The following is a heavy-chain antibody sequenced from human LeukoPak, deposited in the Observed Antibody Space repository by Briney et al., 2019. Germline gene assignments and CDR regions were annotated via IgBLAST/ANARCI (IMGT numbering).Heavy chain of an antibody. CDR3: ARPGILWAGDAFDI. V-gene: IGHV4-34*01. CDR1: GGSFSGYY. D-gene: IGHD3-10*01. J-gene: IGHJ3*02. Sequence: SETLSLTCAVYGGSFSGYYWSWIRQPPGKGLEWIGEINHSGSTNYNPSLKSRVTISVDTSKNQFSLKLSSVTAADTAVYYCARPGILWAGDAFDIWAKGQWSPSLQ. CDR2: INHSGST.